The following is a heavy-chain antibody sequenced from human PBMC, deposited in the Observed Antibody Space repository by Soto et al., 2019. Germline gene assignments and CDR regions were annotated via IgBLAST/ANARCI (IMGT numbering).Heavy chain of an antibody. CDR2: MNHDGIT. CDR1: GGSFTGYY. Sequence: PSETLSLTCGVYGGSFTGYYWTWIRQPPGERLEWIGEMNHDGITNYNPSLKSRVAITLDTYKNQFSLRLTSGTAPAPAVYFCARDGAYIREVTLYYHGIDVWGHGTTATVFS. J-gene: IGHJ6*01. V-gene: IGHV4-34*01. CDR3: ARDGAYIREVTLYYHGIDV. D-gene: IGHD3-10*01.